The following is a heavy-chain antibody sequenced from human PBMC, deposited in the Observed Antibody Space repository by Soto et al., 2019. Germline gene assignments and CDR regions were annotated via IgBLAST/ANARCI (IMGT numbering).Heavy chain of an antibody. V-gene: IGHV4-34*01. CDR2: IYYSGST. Sequence: SETLSLTCAVYGGSFSGYYWSWIRQPPGKGLEWIGNIYYSGSTYYNPSLKSRVTISVDTSKNQFSLKLSSVTAADTAVYYCARHSIVGATLNYWGQGTLVTVSS. CDR3: ARHSIVGATLNY. D-gene: IGHD1-26*01. CDR1: GGSFSGYY. J-gene: IGHJ4*02.